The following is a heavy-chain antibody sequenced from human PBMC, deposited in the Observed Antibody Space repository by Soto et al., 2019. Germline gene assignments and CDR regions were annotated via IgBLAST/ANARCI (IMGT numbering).Heavy chain of an antibody. J-gene: IGHJ4*02. CDR3: ARDRAYSRFDY. D-gene: IGHD4-4*01. CDR1: GFTFSIAW. CDR2: MHEDGSER. V-gene: IGHV3-7*03. Sequence: RGSLSLSCAVSGFTFSIAWMNWIRQAPGKGLELVAIMHEDGSERYYVDSVNGRFTISIDNAKNALFLQMNSLRVEDTAVYFCARDRAYSRFDYWGQGSMVTVSS.